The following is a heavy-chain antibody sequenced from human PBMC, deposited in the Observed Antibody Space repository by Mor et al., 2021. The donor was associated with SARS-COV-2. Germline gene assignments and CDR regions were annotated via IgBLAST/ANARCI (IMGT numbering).Heavy chain of an antibody. J-gene: IGHJ4*02. V-gene: IGHV4-34*01. CDR3: ARVPRQRYSTKWHYFDY. D-gene: IGHD6-13*01. Sequence: DYNPSLKSRVTISVDTSKNQFSLKLSSVTAADTAVYYCARVPRQRYSTKWHYFDYWGQGTLVTVSS.